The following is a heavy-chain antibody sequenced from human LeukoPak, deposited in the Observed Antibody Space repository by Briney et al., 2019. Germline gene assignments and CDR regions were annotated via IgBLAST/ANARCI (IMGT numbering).Heavy chain of an antibody. D-gene: IGHD2-2*01. V-gene: IGHV1-69*13. CDR1: GYTFTSYD. CDR2: IIPIFGTA. J-gene: IGHJ4*02. Sequence: ASVKVSCKASGYTFTSYDISWVRQAPGQGLEWMGGIIPIFGTANYAQKFQGRVTITADESTSTAYMELSSLRSEDTAVYYCARGYQLLELDYWGQGTLVTVSS. CDR3: ARGYQLLELDY.